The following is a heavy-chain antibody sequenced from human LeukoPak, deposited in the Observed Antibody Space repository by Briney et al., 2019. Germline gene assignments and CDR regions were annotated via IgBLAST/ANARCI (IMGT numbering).Heavy chain of an antibody. CDR1: GYSISSGYY. J-gene: IGHJ4*02. CDR3: ARGLWFGELLYYFDY. CDR2: IYHSGST. Sequence: SETLSLTCTVSGYSISSGYYWGWIRQPPGKGLEWIGSIYHSGSTYYNPPLKSRVTISVDTSKNQFSLKLSSVTAADTAVYYCARGLWFGELLYYFDYWGQGTLVTVSS. V-gene: IGHV4-38-2*02. D-gene: IGHD3-10*01.